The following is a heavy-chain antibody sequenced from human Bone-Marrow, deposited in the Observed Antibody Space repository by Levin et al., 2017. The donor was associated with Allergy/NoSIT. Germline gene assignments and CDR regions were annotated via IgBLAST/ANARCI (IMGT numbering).Heavy chain of an antibody. J-gene: IGHJ1*01. CDR3: ASDLLEGSYSSGFFRT. V-gene: IGHV4-61*02. D-gene: IGHD6-19*01. Sequence: LRLSCSVSGASITSGRYYWTWIRQPAGKRLEWIGRIYSTGSTDYNAALRSRATISLDTSENQFSLTLTSLTAADTAMYYCASDLLEGSYSSGFFRTWGQGTLVTVSS. CDR2: IYSTGST. CDR1: GASITSGRYY.